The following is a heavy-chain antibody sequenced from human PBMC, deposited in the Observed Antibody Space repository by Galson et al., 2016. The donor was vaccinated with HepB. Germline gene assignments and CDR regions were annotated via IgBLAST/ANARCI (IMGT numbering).Heavy chain of an antibody. D-gene: IGHD4-17*01. CDR3: ATSRTVSKLSLRD. Sequence: SVKVSCKASGGTFSNYGISWVRQAPGQGLEWIGGINPLFGTGNYAQKFQDRVTITADESTSTAYMGLSSLRSEDTAVYYCATSRTVSKLSLRDWGQGTLVTVSS. CDR1: GGTFSNYG. J-gene: IGHJ4*02. V-gene: IGHV1-69*13. CDR2: INPLFGTG.